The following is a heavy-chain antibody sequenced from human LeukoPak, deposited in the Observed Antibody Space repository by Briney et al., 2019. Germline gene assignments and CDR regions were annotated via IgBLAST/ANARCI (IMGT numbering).Heavy chain of an antibody. J-gene: IGHJ4*02. CDR3: ARLRYFDWLRGGYFDY. D-gene: IGHD3-9*01. CDR2: IYYSGST. V-gene: IGHV4-59*08. CDR1: GGSISSYY. Sequence: PSETLSLTCTVSGGSISSYYWSWIRQPPGKGLEWIGYIYYSGSTNYNPSLKSRATISIDTSKNQFSLKLSSVTAADTAVYYCARLRYFDWLRGGYFDYWGQGTLVTVSS.